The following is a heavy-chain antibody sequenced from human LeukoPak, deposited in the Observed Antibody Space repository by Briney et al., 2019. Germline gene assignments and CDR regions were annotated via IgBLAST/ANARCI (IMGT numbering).Heavy chain of an antibody. Sequence: GGSLRLSCAASGFTFSNYAMSWVRQAPGKGLEWVSTISGSGDSPYYADSVKGRFTISRDNSKNTLYLQMNSLRAEDTAVYYCAKGNWRYFDYWGQGTLVTVSS. D-gene: IGHD1-1*01. CDR1: GFTFSNYA. J-gene: IGHJ4*02. V-gene: IGHV3-23*01. CDR2: ISGSGDSP. CDR3: AKGNWRYFDY.